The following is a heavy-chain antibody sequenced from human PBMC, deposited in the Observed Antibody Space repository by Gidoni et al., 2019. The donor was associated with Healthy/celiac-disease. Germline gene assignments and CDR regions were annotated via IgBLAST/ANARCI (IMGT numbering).Heavy chain of an antibody. D-gene: IGHD2-21*02. J-gene: IGHJ4*02. CDR1: RFTFSRYA. CDR3: VKDRAYCGGDCRWAYFDY. Sequence: EVQLVESGGGLVQPGGSRRLSCSASRFTFSRYAMHWVRQAPGKGLEYVSAISSNGGSTYYADSVKGRFTISRDNSKNTLYLQMSSLRAEDTAVYYCVKDRAYCGGDCRWAYFDYWGQGTLVTVSS. V-gene: IGHV3-64D*06. CDR2: ISSNGGST.